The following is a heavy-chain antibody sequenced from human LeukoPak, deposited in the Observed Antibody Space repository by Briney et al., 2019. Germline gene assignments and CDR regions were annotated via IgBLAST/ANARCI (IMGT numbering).Heavy chain of an antibody. D-gene: IGHD3-22*01. CDR1: GFTFSSYA. V-gene: IGHV3-23*01. J-gene: IGHJ1*01. Sequence: GGSLRLSCAASGFTFSSYAMSWVRQAPGRGLEWVSGISGSGGSTYYADSVKGRFTISRDNSKNTLSLQMNSLRAEDTAVYYCAKDNYYDSSGYYGEYFQHWGQGTPVTVSS. CDR3: AKDNYYDSSGYYGEYFQH. CDR2: ISGSGGST.